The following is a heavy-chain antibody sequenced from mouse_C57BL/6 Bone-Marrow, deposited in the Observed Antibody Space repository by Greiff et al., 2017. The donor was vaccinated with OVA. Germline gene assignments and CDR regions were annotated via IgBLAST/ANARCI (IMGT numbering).Heavy chain of an antibody. CDR3: AREEDYDDVYYFDY. CDR1: GYSFTGYF. Sequence: VQLKESGPELVKPGASVKISCKASGYSFTGYFMNWVMQSHGKSLEWIGRINPYNGDTFYNQKFKGKATLTVDKSSSTAHMELRSLTSEDSAVYYCAREEDYDDVYYFDYWGQGTTLTVSS. J-gene: IGHJ2*01. D-gene: IGHD2-4*01. V-gene: IGHV1-20*01. CDR2: INPYNGDT.